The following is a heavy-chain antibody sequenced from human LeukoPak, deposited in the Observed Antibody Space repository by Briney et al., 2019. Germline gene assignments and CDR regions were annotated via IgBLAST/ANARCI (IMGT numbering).Heavy chain of an antibody. Sequence: GWSLRLSCAASGFVFSRYGMHWVRQAPGKGLEWVAVIWSDGSNKYYADSVKGRFTISRDNDKNTLYLQVDRLRAEDTAVYSCARGGMMVYPGGVSLYYGMDVWGQGTTVTVSS. CDR2: IWSDGSNK. D-gene: IGHD3-16*01. CDR1: GFVFSRYG. V-gene: IGHV3-33*01. J-gene: IGHJ6*02. CDR3: ARGGMMVYPGGVSLYYGMDV.